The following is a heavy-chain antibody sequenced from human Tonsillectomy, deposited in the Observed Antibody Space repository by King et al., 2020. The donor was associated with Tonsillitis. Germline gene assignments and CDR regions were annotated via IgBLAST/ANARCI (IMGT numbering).Heavy chain of an antibody. J-gene: IGHJ2*01. V-gene: IGHV4-59*01. CDR3: ARNYGVYWYFDL. D-gene: IGHD4-17*01. CDR2: IYNSGCT. Sequence: VQLQESGPGLAKPSETLSLTCTVSGGSISSFYWSWIRQPPGKGLEWMGFIYNSGCTNYNPSLKSRVTLSVETSKNQISLKLTYVTAADTAIYYCARNYGVYWYFDLWGRGTLVTVSS. CDR1: GGSISSFY.